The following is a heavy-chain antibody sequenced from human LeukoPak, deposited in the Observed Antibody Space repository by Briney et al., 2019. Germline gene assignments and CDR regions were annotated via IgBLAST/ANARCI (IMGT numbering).Heavy chain of an antibody. CDR3: ARDAPNYSSTWYPSHY. D-gene: IGHD6-13*01. J-gene: IGHJ4*02. CDR2: IKHDGSEK. CDR1: GFSFSSYW. V-gene: IGHV3-7*03. Sequence: GGSLRLSCAASGFSFSSYWMSWVRQAPGKGLEWVANIKHDGSEKNYMDSVKGRFTISRDNAKNSLYLQMNSLRAEDTAVYYCARDAPNYSSTWYPSHYWGRGTLVTVSS.